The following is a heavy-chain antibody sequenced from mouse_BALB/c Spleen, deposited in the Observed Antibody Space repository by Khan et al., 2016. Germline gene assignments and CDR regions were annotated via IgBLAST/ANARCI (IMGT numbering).Heavy chain of an antibody. CDR2: ILPGSGSS. CDR3: SRCYDDYDYGMDY. V-gene: IGHV1-9*01. Sequence: QVQLQQSGAELMKPGASVKISCKATGYTFSTYWIEWVKQRPGHGLEWIGEILPGSGSSNYNAKLKGKATFTADTSSNTASMQLSSLTSEDSAVYYCSRCYDDYDYGMDYGGQGTSVTVSS. J-gene: IGHJ4*01. CDR1: GYTFSTYW. D-gene: IGHD2-4*01.